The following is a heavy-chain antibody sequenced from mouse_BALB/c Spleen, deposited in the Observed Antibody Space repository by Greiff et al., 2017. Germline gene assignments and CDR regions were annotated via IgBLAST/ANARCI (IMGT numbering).Heavy chain of an antibody. J-gene: IGHJ3*01. V-gene: IGHV7-3*02. CDR1: GFTFTDYY. D-gene: IGHD1-1*01. Sequence: EVKLMESGGGLVQPGGSLRLSCATSGFTFTDYYMSWVRQPPGKALEWLGFIRNKANGYTTEYSASVKGRFTISRDNSQSILYLQMNTLRAEDSATYYCARGLITTVVPFAYWGQGTLVTVSA. CDR2: IRNKANGYTT. CDR3: ARGLITTVVPFAY.